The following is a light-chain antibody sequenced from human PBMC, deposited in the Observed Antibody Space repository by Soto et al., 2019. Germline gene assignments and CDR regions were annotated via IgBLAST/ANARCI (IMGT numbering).Light chain of an antibody. Sequence: EIVLTQSPGTLSLSPGERATLSCRASQSVSSSYLAWYQHKPGQAPRLLIYGASSRATGIPDRFSGSGSGTDFTLIISRLEPEDFAVYYCQQYGNTSWTFGQGTKVDIK. V-gene: IGKV3-20*01. CDR3: QQYGNTSWT. J-gene: IGKJ1*01. CDR2: GAS. CDR1: QSVSSSY.